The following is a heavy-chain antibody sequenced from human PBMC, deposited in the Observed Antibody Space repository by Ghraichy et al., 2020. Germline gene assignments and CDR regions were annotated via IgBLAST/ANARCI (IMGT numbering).Heavy chain of an antibody. CDR2: INPNSGGT. CDR1: GYTFTGYY. J-gene: IGHJ4*02. CDR3: ARDRDIAAPGTEFDY. D-gene: IGHD6-13*01. Sequence: ASVKVSCKASGYTFTGYYMHWVRQAPGQGLEWMGRINPNSGGTNYAQKFQGRVTMTRDTSISTAYMELSRLRSDDTAVYYCARDRDIAAPGTEFDYWGQGTLVTVSS. V-gene: IGHV1-2*06.